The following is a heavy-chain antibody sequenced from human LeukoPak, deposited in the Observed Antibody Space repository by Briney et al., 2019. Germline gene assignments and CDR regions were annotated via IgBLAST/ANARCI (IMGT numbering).Heavy chain of an antibody. CDR1: GYSFTSYW. CDR2: IYPGDSDT. D-gene: IGHD3-10*01. J-gene: IGHJ6*03. Sequence: GAALEISLEGSGYSFTSYWIGWGRPMPGKGLGWRGIIYPGDSDTRDSPSFQGQVTISADKSISTAYLKWRSLKASDTAMYYCARHRYYGSGSCCYMDVWGKGTTVTVSS. V-gene: IGHV5-51*01. CDR3: ARHRYYGSGSCCYMDV.